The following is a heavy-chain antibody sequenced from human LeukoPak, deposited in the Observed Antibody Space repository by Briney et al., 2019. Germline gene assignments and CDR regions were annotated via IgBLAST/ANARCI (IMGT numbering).Heavy chain of an antibody. D-gene: IGHD3-10*01. V-gene: IGHV7-4-1*02. CDR1: GYTFTSYT. Sequence: ASVKVSCKASGYTFTSYTMSWVRQAPGQGLEWMGWINTNTGNPTYAQGFTGRLVFSLDTSVSTAYLQLSNLRAEDTAVYYCAKVAAMIRGPYYFYYMDVWGKGTTVTVSS. CDR3: AKVAAMIRGPYYFYYMDV. CDR2: INTNTGNP. J-gene: IGHJ6*03.